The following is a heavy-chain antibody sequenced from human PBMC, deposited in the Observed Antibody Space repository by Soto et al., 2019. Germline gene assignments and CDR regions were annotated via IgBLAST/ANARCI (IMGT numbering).Heavy chain of an antibody. CDR1: GFTFSSYA. V-gene: IGHV3-23*01. Sequence: GGSLRLSCAASGFTFSSYAMSWVRQAPGKGLEWVSAISGSGGSTYYADSVKGRFTISRDNSKNTLYLQMNSLRAEDTAVYYCAKPNLRLYVLTPRGEYWGQGTLVTVSS. CDR2: ISGSGGST. J-gene: IGHJ4*02. D-gene: IGHD3-10*01. CDR3: AKPNLRLYVLTPRGEY.